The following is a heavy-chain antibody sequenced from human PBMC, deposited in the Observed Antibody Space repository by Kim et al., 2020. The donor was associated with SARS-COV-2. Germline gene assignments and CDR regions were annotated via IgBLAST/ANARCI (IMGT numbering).Heavy chain of an antibody. V-gene: IGHV4-34*01. CDR3: ARGGWLVPTGGQH. J-gene: IGHJ1*01. D-gene: IGHD6-19*01. Sequence: SETLSLTCAVYGGSFSGYYWSWIRQPPGKGLEWIGEINHSGSTNYNPSLKSRVTISVDTSKNQFSLKLSSVTAADTAVYYCARGGWLVPTGGQHWGQG. CDR2: INHSGST. CDR1: GGSFSGYY.